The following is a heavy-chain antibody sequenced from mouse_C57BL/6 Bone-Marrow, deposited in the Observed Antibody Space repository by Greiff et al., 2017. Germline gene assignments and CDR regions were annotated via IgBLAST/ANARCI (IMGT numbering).Heavy chain of an antibody. CDR2: IYPRSGNT. V-gene: IGHV1-81*01. CDR1: GYTFTSYG. J-gene: IGHJ1*03. D-gene: IGHD1-1*01. Sequence: QVQLQQSGAELARPGASVKLSCKASGYTFTSYGISWVKQRTGQGLEWIGEIYPRSGNTYYNEKFKGKATLTADKSSSTAYMELRSLTSADSAVYFCARSPGSSPYWYFDVWGTGTTVTVSS. CDR3: ARSPGSSPYWYFDV.